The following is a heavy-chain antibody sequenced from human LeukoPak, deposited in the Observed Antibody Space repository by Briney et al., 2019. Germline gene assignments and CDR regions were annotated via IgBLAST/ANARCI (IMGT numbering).Heavy chain of an antibody. CDR1: GGSFSGYY. D-gene: IGHD1-1*01. CDR2: INHSGST. Sequence: SETLSLXCAVYGGSFSGYYWSWIRPPPGKGLEWIGEINHSGSTNYNPSLKSRVTISVDTSKNQFSLKLSSVTAADTAVYYCASLDGPDYWGQGTLVTVSS. V-gene: IGHV4-34*01. J-gene: IGHJ4*02. CDR3: ASLDGPDY.